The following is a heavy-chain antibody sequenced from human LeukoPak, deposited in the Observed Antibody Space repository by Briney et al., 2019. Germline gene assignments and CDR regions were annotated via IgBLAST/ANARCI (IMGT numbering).Heavy chain of an antibody. CDR3: ARGNRGTYYYDSSGCYQFDY. V-gene: IGHV1-69*13. Sequence: SVKVSCKASGGTFSSYAISWVRQAPGQGLEWMGGIIPIFGTANYAQKFQGRVTITADESTSTAYMELSSLRSEDTAVYYCARGNRGTYYYDSSGCYQFDYWGQGTLVTVSS. D-gene: IGHD3-22*01. CDR1: GGTFSSYA. J-gene: IGHJ4*02. CDR2: IIPIFGTA.